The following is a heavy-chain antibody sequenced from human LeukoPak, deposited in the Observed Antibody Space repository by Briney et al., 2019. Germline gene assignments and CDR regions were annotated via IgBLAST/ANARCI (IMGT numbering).Heavy chain of an antibody. J-gene: IGHJ6*03. CDR3: ARHPVNTKSSSPAFYMDV. CDR2: IYPGDSDT. V-gene: IGHV5-51*01. CDR1: GYSFTSYW. D-gene: IGHD6-13*01. Sequence: GESLKISCKGSGYSFTSYWIGWVRQMPGKGLEWMGIIYPGDSDTRYSPSFQGQVTISADKSTSTAYLQWSSLKASDTAMYYCARHPVNTKSSSPAFYMDVWGKGTTVTVSS.